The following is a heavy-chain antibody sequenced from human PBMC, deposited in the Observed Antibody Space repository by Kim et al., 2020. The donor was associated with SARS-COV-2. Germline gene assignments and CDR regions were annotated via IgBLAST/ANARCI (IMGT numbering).Heavy chain of an antibody. V-gene: IGHV3-74*01. D-gene: IGHD3-22*01. CDR3: ARVSKRKSSGYYPFDY. J-gene: IGHJ4*02. Sequence: GRSLRLSCAASGFTFSSYWMHWVRQAPGKGLVWVSRINSDGSSTSYADSVKGRFTISRDNAKNTLYLQMNSLRAEDTAVYYCARVSKRKSSGYYPFDYWGQGTLVTVSS. CDR2: INSDGSST. CDR1: GFTFSSYW.